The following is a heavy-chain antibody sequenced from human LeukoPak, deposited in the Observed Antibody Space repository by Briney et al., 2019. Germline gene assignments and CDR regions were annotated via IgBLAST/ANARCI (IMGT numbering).Heavy chain of an antibody. J-gene: IGHJ4*02. CDR1: GGTFSSYA. Sequence: SVKSSCKASGGTFSSYAISWVRQAPGQGLEWMGGIIPIFGTANYAQKFQGRVTITADESTSKAYMELSSLRSEDTAVYYCARDREDYSSSWYGYGYYFDYWGQGTLVTVSS. D-gene: IGHD6-13*01. CDR2: IIPIFGTA. CDR3: ARDREDYSSSWYGYGYYFDY. V-gene: IGHV1-69*01.